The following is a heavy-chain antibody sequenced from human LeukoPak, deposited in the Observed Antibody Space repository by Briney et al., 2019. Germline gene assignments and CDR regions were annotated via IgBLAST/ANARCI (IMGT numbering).Heavy chain of an antibody. J-gene: IGHJ3*02. D-gene: IGHD4/OR15-4a*01. V-gene: IGHV4-39*07. Sequence: SETLSLTCTVSGGSISSSSYYWGWIRQPPGKGLEWIGSIYYSGSTYYNPSLKSRVTISVDSSKNQFSLKLSSVTAADTAVYYCAREMVLGPGAFDIWGQGTMVTVSS. CDR1: GGSISSSSYY. CDR3: AREMVLGPGAFDI. CDR2: IYYSGST.